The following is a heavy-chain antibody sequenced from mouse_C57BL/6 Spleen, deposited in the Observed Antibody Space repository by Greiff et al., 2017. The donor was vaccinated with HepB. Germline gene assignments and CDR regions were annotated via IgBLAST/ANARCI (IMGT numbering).Heavy chain of an antibody. CDR3: ARPPLSGSSPYFDV. CDR2: IYPRSGNT. V-gene: IGHV1-81*01. Sequence: QVQLKESGAELARPGASVKLSCKASGYTFTSYGISWVKQRTGQGLEWIGEIYPRSGNTYYNEKFKGKATLTADKSSSTAYMELRSLTSKDSAVYFCARPPLSGSSPYFDVWGTGTTVTVSS. CDR1: GYTFTSYG. J-gene: IGHJ1*03. D-gene: IGHD1-1*01.